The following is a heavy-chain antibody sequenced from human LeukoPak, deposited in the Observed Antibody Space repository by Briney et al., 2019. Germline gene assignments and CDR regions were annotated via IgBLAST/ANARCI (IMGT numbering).Heavy chain of an antibody. V-gene: IGHV4-59*08. D-gene: IGHD3-10*01. CDR1: EGSISYHF. Sequence: SETLSLTCSISEGSISYHFWNWIRQPPGKGLEWIGYIYSSGLFSSGSTKYNPSLESRVTISLDTSKKQFSLTLSSVTAADTAVYYCARHYMVRGVIIGDAFDIWGQGTMVTVSS. J-gene: IGHJ3*02. CDR3: ARHYMVRGVIIGDAFDI. CDR2: IYSSGLFSSGST.